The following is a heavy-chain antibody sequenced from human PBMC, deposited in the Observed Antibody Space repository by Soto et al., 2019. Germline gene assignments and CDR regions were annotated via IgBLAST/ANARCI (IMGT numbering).Heavy chain of an antibody. V-gene: IGHV4-30-2*01. CDR1: GCSLRSGGFS. D-gene: IGHD6-13*01. J-gene: IGHJ3*02. CDR3: ARGPRRIAAAGNDAFDI. Sequence: SSGTLSLTCTVSGCSLRSGGFSRSWIRQPPGDGLDWIGYIYHSGSTYYNPSLKSRVTISVDRSKNQFSLKLSSVTAADTAVYYCARGPRRIAAAGNDAFDIWGQGTMVTVSS. CDR2: IYHSGST.